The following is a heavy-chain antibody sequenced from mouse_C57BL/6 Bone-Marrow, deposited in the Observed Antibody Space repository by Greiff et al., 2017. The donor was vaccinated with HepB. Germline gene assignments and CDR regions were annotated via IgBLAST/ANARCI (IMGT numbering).Heavy chain of an antibody. J-gene: IGHJ4*01. CDR3: ARVPLYGSSYDYAMDY. Sequence: QVQLQQPGTELVKPGASVKLSCKASGYTFTSYWMHWVKQRPGQGLEWIGNINPSNGGTNYNEKFKSKATLTVDKSSSTAYMQLSSLTSEDSAVYYCARVPLYGSSYDYAMDYWGQGTSVTVSS. CDR1: GYTFTSYW. D-gene: IGHD1-1*01. V-gene: IGHV1-53*01. CDR2: INPSNGGT.